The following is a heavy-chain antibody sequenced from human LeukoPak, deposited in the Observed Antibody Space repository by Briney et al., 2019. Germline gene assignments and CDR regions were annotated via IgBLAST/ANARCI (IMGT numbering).Heavy chain of an antibody. CDR2: IYTSGST. CDR1: GGSISCYY. V-gene: IGHV4-4*09. J-gene: IGHJ5*02. Sequence: SETLSLTCTVSGGSISCYYWSWIRQPPGRGLEGIGYIYTSGSTNYNPSLKSRVTISVDTSKNQFSLKLSSVTAADTAVYYCAAYSSGWYKLRRFDPWGQGTLVTVSS. D-gene: IGHD6-19*01. CDR3: AAYSSGWYKLRRFDP.